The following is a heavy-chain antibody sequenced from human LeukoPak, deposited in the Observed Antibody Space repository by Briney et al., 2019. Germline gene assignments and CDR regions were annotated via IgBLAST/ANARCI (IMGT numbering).Heavy chain of an antibody. CDR2: IYHSGST. CDR1: GYSISSGYY. J-gene: IGHJ3*02. V-gene: IGHV4-38-2*02. CDR3: ARAAYSGSSKGAFDI. Sequence: SETLSLTCTVSGYSISSGYYWGWIRPPPGKGLEWIGSIYHSGSTYYNPSLKSRVTISVDTSKNQFSLKLSSVTAADTAVYYCARAAYSGSSKGAFDIWGQGTMVTVPS. D-gene: IGHD1-26*01.